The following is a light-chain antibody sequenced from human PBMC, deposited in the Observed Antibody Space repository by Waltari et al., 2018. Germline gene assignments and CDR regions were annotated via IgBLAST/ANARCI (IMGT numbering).Light chain of an antibody. V-gene: IGLV2-14*01. J-gene: IGLJ2*01. CDR1: SSDVGGYNY. Sequence: QSALTQPASVSGSPGQSITISCTGTSSDVGGYNYVSWFQQHPGKAPKVMIYEVSRRPSGVSDRVSGSKSGNTASLTISGLQAEDEADYYCVSYTRNNTSIFGGGTKLTVL. CDR3: VSYTRNNTSI. CDR2: EVS.